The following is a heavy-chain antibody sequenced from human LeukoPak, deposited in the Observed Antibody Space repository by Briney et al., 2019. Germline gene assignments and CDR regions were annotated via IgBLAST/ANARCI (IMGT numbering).Heavy chain of an antibody. CDR2: ISAYNGNT. J-gene: IGHJ5*02. CDR1: GYTFTSYG. D-gene: IGHD1-14*01. CDR3: AKITGGDHGFDP. V-gene: IGHV1-18*01. Sequence: ASVKVSCKASGYTFTSYGISWVRQAPGQGLEWMGWISAYNGNTNYAQKLQGRVTMTTDTSTNTAYMELRSLRSDDTAVYYCAKITGGDHGFDPRGPGNPVTVSS.